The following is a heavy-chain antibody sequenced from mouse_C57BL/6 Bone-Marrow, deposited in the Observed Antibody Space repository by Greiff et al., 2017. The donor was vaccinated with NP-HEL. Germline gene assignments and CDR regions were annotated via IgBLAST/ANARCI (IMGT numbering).Heavy chain of an antibody. CDR3: AREGVITTVFDY. V-gene: IGHV1-69*01. J-gene: IGHJ2*01. Sequence: VRLQQPGAELVMPGASVKLSCKASGYTFTSYWMHWVKQRPGQGLEWIGEIDPSDSYTNYNQKFKGKSTLTVDKSSSTAYMQLSSLTSEDSAVYYCAREGVITTVFDYWGQGTTLTVSS. D-gene: IGHD1-1*01. CDR1: GYTFTSYW. CDR2: IDPSDSYT.